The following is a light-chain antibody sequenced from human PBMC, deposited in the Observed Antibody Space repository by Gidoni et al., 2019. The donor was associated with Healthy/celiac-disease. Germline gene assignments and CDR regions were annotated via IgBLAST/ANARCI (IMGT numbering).Light chain of an antibody. CDR1: SGHSTYA. CDR3: QTWGTGVWV. Sequence: QLVLTQSPSASASLGASVKLTCTLSSGHSTYAIAWHQQQPEKGPRYLMKVNSDGSHNKGDGIPDRFSGSSSGAEWYLTISSLQSEDEADYYCQTWGTGVWVFGGGTKLTVL. V-gene: IGLV4-69*01. J-gene: IGLJ3*02. CDR2: VNSDGSH.